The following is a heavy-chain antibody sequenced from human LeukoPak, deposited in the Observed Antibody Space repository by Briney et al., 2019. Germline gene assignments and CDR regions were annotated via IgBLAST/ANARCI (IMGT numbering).Heavy chain of an antibody. V-gene: IGHV5-51*01. D-gene: IGHD6-6*01. CDR3: ARSYSSSFPYYYYYMDV. CDR2: IYPGDSDT. Sequence: GESLKISCKGSGYSFTSYWIGWVRQMPGKGLEWMGIIYPGDSDTRYSPSFQGQVTISADKSISTAYLQWSSLKASDTAMYYCARSYSSSFPYYYYYMDVWGKGTTVTVSS. CDR1: GYSFTSYW. J-gene: IGHJ6*03.